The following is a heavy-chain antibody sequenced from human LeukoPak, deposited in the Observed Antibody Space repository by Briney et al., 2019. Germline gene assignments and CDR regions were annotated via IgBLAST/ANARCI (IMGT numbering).Heavy chain of an antibody. CDR3: VRDSTHYDIGAYPF. CDR2: SNWNGGST. D-gene: IGHD3-22*01. V-gene: IGHV3-20*04. J-gene: IGHJ4*02. Sequence: GGSLRLSCAASGFDSDDYGMSWVRQAPGKGLEWVSGSNWNGGSTGYADSVKGRFTISRDNANNILYLQRNSLRDADTAFYYCVRDSTHYDIGAYPFWGQGTPVIVSS. CDR1: GFDSDDYG.